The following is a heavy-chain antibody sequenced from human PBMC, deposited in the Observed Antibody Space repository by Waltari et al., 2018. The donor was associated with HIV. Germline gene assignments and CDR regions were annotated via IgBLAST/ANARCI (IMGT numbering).Heavy chain of an antibody. Sequence: QVQLVQSGAEVKKPGASVQVSCKASGYTLTSYSMNWVRQAPGRRFEWMGWINAGNGNTKYSQKMQGRVTITRDTSASTAYMELTSLRSEDTAVYYCAREKNIPEKYHGMDVWGQGTTVTVSS. V-gene: IGHV1-3*01. CDR3: AREKNIPEKYHGMDV. J-gene: IGHJ6*02. CDR2: INAGNGNT. CDR1: GYTLTSYS.